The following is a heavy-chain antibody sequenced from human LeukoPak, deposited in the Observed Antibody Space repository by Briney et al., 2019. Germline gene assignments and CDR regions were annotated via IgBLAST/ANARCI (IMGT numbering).Heavy chain of an antibody. J-gene: IGHJ3*02. CDR1: GGSISSSSYY. CDR3: ARVYSGYDNDAFDI. D-gene: IGHD5-12*01. V-gene: IGHV4-39*07. Sequence: SETLSLTCTVSGGSISSSSYYWGWIRQPPGKGLECIGSIYYSGSTYYNPSLKSRVTISVDTSKNQFSLKLSSVTAADTAVYYCARVYSGYDNDAFDIWGQGTMVTVSS. CDR2: IYYSGST.